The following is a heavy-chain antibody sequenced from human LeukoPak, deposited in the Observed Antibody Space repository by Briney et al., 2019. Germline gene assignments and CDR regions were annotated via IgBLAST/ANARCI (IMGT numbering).Heavy chain of an antibody. CDR2: IYSRDFT. Sequence: PGGSLRLSCAASGFSFSSNSMSWVRQAPGKGLECVSVIYSRDFTSYADSVTDRFTISRDSDKNTLFLQMDSLRSDDTAVYYCARVLAAIALRDYHYVDVWGKGTTVTVSS. V-gene: IGHV3-53*01. D-gene: IGHD6-19*01. J-gene: IGHJ6*03. CDR3: ARVLAAIALRDYHYVDV. CDR1: GFSFSSNS.